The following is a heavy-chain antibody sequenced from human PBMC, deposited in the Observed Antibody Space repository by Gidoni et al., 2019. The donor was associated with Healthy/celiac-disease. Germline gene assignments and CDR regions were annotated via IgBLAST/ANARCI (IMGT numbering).Heavy chain of an antibody. CDR1: GYTFTSYY. Sequence: QVQLVQSGAEVKKPGASVKVCCKASGYTFTSYYMHWVRQAPGQGLEWMGIINPSGGSTSYAQKFQGRVTMTRDTSTSTVYMELSSLRSEDTAVYYCARVGISHAFDIWGQGTMVTVSS. CDR2: INPSGGST. J-gene: IGHJ3*02. D-gene: IGHD1-1*01. CDR3: ARVGISHAFDI. V-gene: IGHV1-46*01.